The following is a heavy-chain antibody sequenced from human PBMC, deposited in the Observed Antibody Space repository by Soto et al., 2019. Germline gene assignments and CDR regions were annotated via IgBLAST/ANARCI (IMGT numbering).Heavy chain of an antibody. CDR2: ISYSGST. Sequence: SETLCLTCAVSGGSISSYYWGWIRQPPGKGLEWMGYISYSGSTNYNPSLKSRVTISTDTTKNQLSLKLTSVTAADTAVYHCARGYATTWYTYYFDYWGQRPLVTVS. D-gene: IGHD1-1*01. CDR1: GGSISSYY. CDR3: ARGYATTWYTYYFDY. J-gene: IGHJ4*02. V-gene: IGHV4-59*08.